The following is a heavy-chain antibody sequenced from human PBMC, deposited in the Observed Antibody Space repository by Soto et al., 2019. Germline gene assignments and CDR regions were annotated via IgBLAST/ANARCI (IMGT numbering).Heavy chain of an antibody. J-gene: IGHJ6*02. D-gene: IGHD3-22*01. V-gene: IGHV3-30*04. CDR2: ISFDGTNK. Sequence: VQLVESGGGVVQPERSQRLSCTASKFTFASYVMHWVRQAPGEGLEWVALISFDGTNKYYAESVKGRFTISGDNSKNTMYLQMNSLRPEDTAVYYCAREMIPMIMGGMSAMDVWGQGTTVTVS. CDR1: KFTFASYV. CDR3: AREMIPMIMGGMSAMDV.